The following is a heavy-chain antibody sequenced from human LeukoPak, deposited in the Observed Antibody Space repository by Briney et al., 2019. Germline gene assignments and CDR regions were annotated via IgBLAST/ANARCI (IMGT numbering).Heavy chain of an antibody. CDR2: IYSGGST. Sequence: GGSLRLSCAASGFTVSSNYMSWVRQAPGKGLEWVSVIYSGGSTCYADSVKGRFTISRDNSKNTLYLQMNSLRAEDTAVYYCARTQAYYDSSGYPFYWGQGTLVTVSS. V-gene: IGHV3-66*01. D-gene: IGHD3-22*01. CDR3: ARTQAYYDSSGYPFY. J-gene: IGHJ4*02. CDR1: GFTVSSNY.